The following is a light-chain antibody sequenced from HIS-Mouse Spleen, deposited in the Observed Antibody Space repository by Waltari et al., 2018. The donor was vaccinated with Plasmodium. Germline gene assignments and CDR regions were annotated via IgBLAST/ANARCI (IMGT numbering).Light chain of an antibody. CDR3: QKYGSSPYT. CDR1: QSVSSSY. V-gene: IGKV3-20*01. J-gene: IGKJ2*01. CDR2: GAS. Sequence: EIVLTQSPGTLSLSPWERATLSCRASQSVSSSYLAWYQQKPGQAPRLLIYGASSMATGIPDRFSGSGSGTDFTLTISRLEPEDFAVYYCQKYGSSPYTFGQGTKLEIK.